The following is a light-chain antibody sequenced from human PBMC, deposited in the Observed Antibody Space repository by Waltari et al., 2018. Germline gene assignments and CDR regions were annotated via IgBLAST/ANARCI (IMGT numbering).Light chain of an antibody. J-gene: IGKJ3*01. CDR3: QQSYITPFT. V-gene: IGKV1-39*01. CDR2: EAS. CDR1: QYFDKY. Sequence: DMQMTQSPSSLSASVGDRVRITCRASQYFDKYLHWYQQNPGKAPKLLIFEASILQGGVPSRFSGSGSGTDFTLTISSLQPEDFGTYYCQQSYITPFTFGPGTKVDVK.